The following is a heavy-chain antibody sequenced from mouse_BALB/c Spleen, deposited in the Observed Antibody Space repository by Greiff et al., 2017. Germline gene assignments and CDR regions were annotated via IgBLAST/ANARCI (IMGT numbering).Heavy chain of an antibody. D-gene: IGHD3-1*01. V-gene: IGHV5-17*02. J-gene: IGHJ2*01. Sequence: EVKLEESGGGLVQPGGSRKLSCAASGFTFSSFGMHWVRQAPEKGLEWVAYISSGSSTIYYADTVKGRFTISRDNPKNTLFLQMTSLRSEDTAMYYCARGVLTSVDYWGQGTTLTVSS. CDR3: ARGVLTSVDY. CDR2: ISSGSSTI. CDR1: GFTFSSFG.